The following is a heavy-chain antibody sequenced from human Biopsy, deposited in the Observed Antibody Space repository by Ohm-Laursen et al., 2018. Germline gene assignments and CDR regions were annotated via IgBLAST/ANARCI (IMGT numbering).Heavy chain of an antibody. V-gene: IGHV4-59*01. D-gene: IGHD2/OR15-2a*01. CDR2: IFYSANT. Sequence: TLSLTCTASGGSISSDYWSWIRQTPGKGLEWIGNIFYSANTYYNPSLKSRVTISVDTSKNQFSLRLNSVTAADTAVYYCARATNSTGWPYYYFYGMDVWGQGTTVTVSS. CDR3: ARATNSTGWPYYYFYGMDV. J-gene: IGHJ6*02. CDR1: GGSISSDY.